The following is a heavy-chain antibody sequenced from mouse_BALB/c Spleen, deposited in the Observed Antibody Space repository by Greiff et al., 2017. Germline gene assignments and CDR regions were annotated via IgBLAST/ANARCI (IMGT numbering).Heavy chain of an antibody. CDR1: GFNIKDTY. CDR2: IDPANGNT. D-gene: IGHD2-13*01. Sequence: VQLQQSGAELVKPGASVKLSCTASGFNIKDTYMHWVKQRPEQGLEWIGRIDPANGNTKYDPKFQGKATITADTSSNTAYLQLSSLTSEDSAVYYCARGEDDAMDYWGQGTSVTVSS. V-gene: IGHV14-3*02. CDR3: ARGEDDAMDY. J-gene: IGHJ4*01.